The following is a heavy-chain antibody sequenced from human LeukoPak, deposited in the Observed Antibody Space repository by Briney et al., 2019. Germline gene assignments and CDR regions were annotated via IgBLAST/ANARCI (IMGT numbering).Heavy chain of an antibody. V-gene: IGHV4-34*01. J-gene: IGHJ5*02. Sequence: SETLSLTCAVYVESFSGYYWSWIRQPPGKGLEWIGETTHSGSTNYNPSLMSRVTISVDTSKNQFTLKMTSVTAADTAVYYCARHRDARWFDPWGQGTLVTVSS. CDR1: VESFSGYY. CDR3: ARHRDARWFDP. D-gene: IGHD2-2*01. CDR2: TTHSGST.